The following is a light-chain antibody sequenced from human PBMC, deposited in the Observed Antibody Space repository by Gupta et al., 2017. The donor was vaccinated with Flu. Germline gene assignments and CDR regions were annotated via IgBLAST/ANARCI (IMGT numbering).Light chain of an antibody. Sequence: QSVLTQPPSVSGAPGQRVTISCTGSSSNIGAGYDVHWYQQLPGTAPKLLIYGNSNRPSGVPDRFSGSKSGTSASLAITGLQAEDEADYDGQSYDSSLSGSGGFGGGTKLTVL. V-gene: IGLV1-40*01. CDR1: SSNIGAGYD. CDR3: QSYDSSLSGSGG. CDR2: GNS. J-gene: IGLJ3*02.